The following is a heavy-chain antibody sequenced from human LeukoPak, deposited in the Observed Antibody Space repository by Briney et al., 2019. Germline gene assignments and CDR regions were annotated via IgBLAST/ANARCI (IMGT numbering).Heavy chain of an antibody. J-gene: IGHJ5*02. CDR1: GGSISSGSYY. CDR2: IYTSGST. V-gene: IGHV4-61*02. CDR3: ARVGSSSWPPVNP. Sequence: SETLSLTCTVSGGSISSGSYYWSWIRQPAGKGLEWIGRIYTSGSTNYNPSLKSRVTISVDTSKDQFSLKLSSVTAADTAVYYCARVGSSSWPPVNPWGQGTLVTVSS. D-gene: IGHD6-13*01.